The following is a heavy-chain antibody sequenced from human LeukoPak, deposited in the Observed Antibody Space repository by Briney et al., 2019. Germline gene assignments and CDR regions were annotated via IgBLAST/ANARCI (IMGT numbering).Heavy chain of an antibody. CDR2: FSGSGGST. CDR3: AKGHYDILTGYYVYYYYYMDV. CDR1: GFTFSSYA. J-gene: IGHJ6*03. V-gene: IGHV3-23*01. D-gene: IGHD3-9*01. Sequence: GGSLRLSCAASGFTFSSYAMSWVRQAPGKGLEWVSAFSGSGGSTYYADSVKGRFTISSDNSKNTLYLQMNSLRAEDTAVYYCAKGHYDILTGYYVYYYYYMDVCGKGTTVTVSS.